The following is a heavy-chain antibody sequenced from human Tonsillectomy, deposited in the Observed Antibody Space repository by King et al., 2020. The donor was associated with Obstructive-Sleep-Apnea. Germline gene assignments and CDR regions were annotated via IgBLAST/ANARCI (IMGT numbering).Heavy chain of an antibody. V-gene: IGHV3-23*04. Sequence: QLVQSGGGLVQPGGSLRLSCAASGFTFSSLAMSWVRQAPGKGLEWVSVISGSGDNTYYADSVKGRFTISRDNSKNTLYLQMTSLRAEDTAVYYCAKGPAQQLVPNYFDYRGQGTLVTVSS. CDR1: GFTFSSLA. CDR3: AKGPAQQLVPNYFDY. D-gene: IGHD6-13*01. CDR2: ISGSGDNT. J-gene: IGHJ4*02.